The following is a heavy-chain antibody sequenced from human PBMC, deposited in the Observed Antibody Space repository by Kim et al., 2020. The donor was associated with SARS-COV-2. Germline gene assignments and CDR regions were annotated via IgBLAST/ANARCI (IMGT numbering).Heavy chain of an antibody. D-gene: IGHD1-26*01. J-gene: IGHJ4*02. CDR3: AGRVGADLGY. V-gene: IGHV4-61*01. CDR1: GGSVSSGSYY. CDR2: IYYSGST. Sequence: SETLSLTCTVSGGSVSSGSYYWSWIRQPPGKGLEWIGYIYYSGSTNYNPSLKSRVTISVDTSKNQFSLKLSSVTAADTAVYYCAGRVGADLGYWGQGTLV.